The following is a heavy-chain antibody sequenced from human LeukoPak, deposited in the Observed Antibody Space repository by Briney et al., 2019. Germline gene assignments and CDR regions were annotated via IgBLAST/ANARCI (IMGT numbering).Heavy chain of an antibody. D-gene: IGHD5-18*01. Sequence: SETLSLTCTVSGGSISSYYWSWIRQPPGKGLEWIGYIYTSGSTNYNPSLKSRVTISVDTSKNQFSLKLSPVTAADTAVYYCARRSDSYGLDYWGQGTLVTVSS. J-gene: IGHJ4*02. CDR2: IYTSGST. V-gene: IGHV4-4*09. CDR3: ARRSDSYGLDY. CDR1: GGSISSYY.